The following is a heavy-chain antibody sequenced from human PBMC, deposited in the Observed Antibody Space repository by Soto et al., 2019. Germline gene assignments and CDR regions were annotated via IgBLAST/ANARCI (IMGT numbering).Heavy chain of an antibody. Sequence: GGPLRLSCTASGFTFSTHAMHWVRQAPGKGLECVAIVSFDGSNKYYADSVKGRVTISRDNSKNTLYLKMSGLTPEDTAVYYCASVALNSSSYMDDCGKGTTVTVSS. V-gene: IGHV3-30-3*01. D-gene: IGHD4-4*01. CDR1: GFTFSTHA. CDR2: VSFDGSNK. J-gene: IGHJ6*03. CDR3: ASVALNSSSYMDD.